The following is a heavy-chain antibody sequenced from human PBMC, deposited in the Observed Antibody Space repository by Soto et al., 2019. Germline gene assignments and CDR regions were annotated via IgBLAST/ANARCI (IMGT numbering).Heavy chain of an antibody. D-gene: IGHD3-22*01. J-gene: IGHJ4*02. CDR3: ARGLHFYDSSVYYGY. Sequence: GPLRLSCAASGFTFSSYGMNWVRQAPGKGLEWVSSISSSSSHIYYPDSVKGRFTISRDNAKNSLYLQMNSLRAEDTAVYYCARGLHFYDSSVYYGYWGQGTLVTVSS. CDR2: ISSSSSHI. V-gene: IGHV3-21*01. CDR1: GFTFSSYG.